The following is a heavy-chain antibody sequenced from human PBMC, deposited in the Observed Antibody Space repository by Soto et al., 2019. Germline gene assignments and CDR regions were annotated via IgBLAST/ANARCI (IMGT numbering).Heavy chain of an antibody. Sequence: QIYLVQSGAEVKKPGASVKVSCKASVYTFTSYGIIWVRQAPGQGLEWTGWINTKNGNTHYAQKFQGRVTMTTDTSTTTAYMELRSLRTDDTAVYFCARDQAPYSNGWYYWGQGTLVTVSS. V-gene: IGHV1-18*01. CDR1: VYTFTSYG. J-gene: IGHJ4*02. D-gene: IGHD6-19*01. CDR2: INTKNGNT. CDR3: ARDQAPYSNGWYY.